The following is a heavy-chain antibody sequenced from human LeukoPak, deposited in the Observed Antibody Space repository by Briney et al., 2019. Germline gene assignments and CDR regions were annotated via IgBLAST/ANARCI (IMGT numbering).Heavy chain of an antibody. D-gene: IGHD6-13*01. Sequence: GGSLRLSCAASGFTVSSNYMSWVRQAPGKGLEWVSVIYSGGSTYYADSVKGRFTISRDNSKNTLYLQMNSLRAGDTAVYYCARRDGSSWYSLDYWGQGTLVTVSS. CDR3: ARRDGSSWYSLDY. CDR2: IYSGGST. J-gene: IGHJ4*02. V-gene: IGHV3-53*01. CDR1: GFTVSSNY.